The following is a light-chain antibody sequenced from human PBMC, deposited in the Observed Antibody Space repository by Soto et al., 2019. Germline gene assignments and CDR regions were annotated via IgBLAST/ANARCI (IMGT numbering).Light chain of an antibody. Sequence: EIQMTQSPSSLSASVGDRVTITCRASQSISRYLNSYQQKPGKGPQLLIYTASSLQSGVPSRFSGSGSGTDFTLTISSLQPEYFATYYCQQSSSIPWTFGQGTKVEIK. CDR2: TAS. J-gene: IGKJ1*01. CDR1: QSISRY. V-gene: IGKV1-39*01. CDR3: QQSSSIPWT.